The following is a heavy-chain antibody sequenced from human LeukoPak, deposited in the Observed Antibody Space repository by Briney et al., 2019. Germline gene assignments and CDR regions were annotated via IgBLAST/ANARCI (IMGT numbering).Heavy chain of an antibody. CDR3: AKKFVGITVIAGDYFDY. V-gene: IGHV3-30-3*02. Sequence: SCKASGGTFSSYAMHWVRQAPGKGLEWVAVVSADGSKKYYADSVRGRFTISRDNSKNTVYLQMNSLRAEDTAVYYCAKKFVGITVIAGDYFDYWGQGTLVTVSS. CDR2: VSADGSKK. D-gene: IGHD2-21*01. CDR1: GGTFSSYA. J-gene: IGHJ4*02.